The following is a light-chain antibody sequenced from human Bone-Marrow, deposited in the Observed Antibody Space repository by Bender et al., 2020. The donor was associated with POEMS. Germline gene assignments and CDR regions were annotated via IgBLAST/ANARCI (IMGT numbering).Light chain of an antibody. Sequence: QSALTQPASVSGSPGQSITISCTGTRSDIGLYNFVSWYQQHPGKAPKLMLYDVNNRPSGVSDRFSGSKSGNTASLTISGLQAEDEADYFCSSYRSDSPLWVFGGGTKLTVL. CDR3: SSYRSDSPLWV. CDR2: DVN. V-gene: IGLV2-14*03. J-gene: IGLJ3*02. CDR1: RSDIGLYNF.